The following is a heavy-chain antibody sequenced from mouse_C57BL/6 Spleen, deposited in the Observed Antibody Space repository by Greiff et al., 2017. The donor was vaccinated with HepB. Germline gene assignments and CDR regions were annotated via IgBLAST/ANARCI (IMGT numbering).Heavy chain of an antibody. D-gene: IGHD1-1*01. CDR2: IDPETGGT. CDR1: GYTFTDYE. J-gene: IGHJ2*01. Sequence: QVQLQQSGAELVRPGASVTLSCKASGYTFTDYEMHWVKQTPVHGLEWIGAIDPETGGTAYNQKFKGKAILTADKSSSTAYMELRSLTSEDSAVYYCTRNYYGLYYFDYWGQGTTLTVSS. V-gene: IGHV1-15*01. CDR3: TRNYYGLYYFDY.